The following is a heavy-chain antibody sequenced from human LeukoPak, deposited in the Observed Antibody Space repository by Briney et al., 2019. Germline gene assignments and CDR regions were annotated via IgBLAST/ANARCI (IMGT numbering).Heavy chain of an antibody. D-gene: IGHD4-17*01. CDR3: ARDLVTVTKGFDI. V-gene: IGHV4-59*11. CDR1: DDSFSSHY. J-gene: IGHJ3*02. CDR2: ISYIGST. Sequence: SETLSLTCAVSDDSFSSHYWTWIRQPPGKGLEWMGYISYIGSTNYNPSLKSRVTISIDTSKNQFSLKLSSVTAADTAVYFCARDLVTVTKGFDIWGQGTMVSVSS.